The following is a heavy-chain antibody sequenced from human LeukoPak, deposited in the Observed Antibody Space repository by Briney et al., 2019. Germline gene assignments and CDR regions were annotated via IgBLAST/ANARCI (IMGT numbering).Heavy chain of an antibody. CDR1: GFTFSTTA. CDR2: ISYDGSAK. J-gene: IGHJ4*02. Sequence: GGSLRLSCAASGFTFSTTAMHWVCQAPGKGLEWVAVISYDGSAKYYADSLKGRFTISRDNSKNTLYLQMNSLRPEDTAVYYCARSPLDGYNYLDYWGQGTLVTVSS. D-gene: IGHD5-24*01. V-gene: IGHV3-30*04. CDR3: ARSPLDGYNYLDY.